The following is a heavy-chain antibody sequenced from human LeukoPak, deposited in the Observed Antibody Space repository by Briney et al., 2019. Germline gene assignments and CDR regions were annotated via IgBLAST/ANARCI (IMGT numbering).Heavy chain of an antibody. CDR3: ARGLCGGDCYDY. Sequence: GGSLRLSCAASGFTFSDHYMDWVRQAPGKGLEWVGRTRNKANSYTTEYAASVKGRSTISRDDSKNSLYLQMNSLRAEDTALYNCARGLCGGDCYDYWGQGTLVTVSS. J-gene: IGHJ4*02. D-gene: IGHD2-21*02. V-gene: IGHV3-72*01. CDR2: TRNKANSYTT. CDR1: GFTFSDHY.